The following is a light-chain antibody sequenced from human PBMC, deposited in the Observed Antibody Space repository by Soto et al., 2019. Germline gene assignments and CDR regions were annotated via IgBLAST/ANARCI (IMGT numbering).Light chain of an antibody. CDR1: SSDVGKYKF. Sequence: QSALTQPASVSGSPGQSISISCTGTSSDVGKYKFVSWYQQHPGEAPKLMIYDAAQRPSGVSNRFSGSKSGITASLTISGLQAEDEAYYYCWSYAGNTIFVFGGGTKLTVL. CDR2: DAA. CDR3: WSYAGNTIFV. J-gene: IGLJ2*01. V-gene: IGLV2-23*02.